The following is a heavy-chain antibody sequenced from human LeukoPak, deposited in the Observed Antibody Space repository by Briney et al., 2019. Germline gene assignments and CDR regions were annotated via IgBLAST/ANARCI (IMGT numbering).Heavy chain of an antibody. V-gene: IGHV1-18*01. Sequence: ASVKVSCKAHGYTFDSGGVAWVRQAPGQGLEWMGWISGDNDNTYYSQNFQGRLTLTTDTSSTTAYMELRSLRSDDTALYYCTLTPTIDYWGQGTLVIVSS. J-gene: IGHJ4*02. CDR3: TLTPTIDY. D-gene: IGHD3-9*01. CDR1: GYTFDSGG. CDR2: ISGDNDNT.